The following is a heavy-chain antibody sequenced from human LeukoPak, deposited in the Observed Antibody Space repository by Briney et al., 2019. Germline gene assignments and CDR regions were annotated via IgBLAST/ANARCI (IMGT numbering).Heavy chain of an antibody. J-gene: IGHJ4*02. CDR3: AKVIWFGELFFDY. V-gene: IGHV3-23*01. Sequence: PGGSLRLSCAASGFTFSSYAMSWVRQAPGKGLEWVSAISDSGGSTYYADSVKGRFTISRDNSKNTLYLQMNSLRDEDTAVYYCAKVIWFGELFFDYWGQGTLVTVSS. CDR2: ISDSGGST. D-gene: IGHD3-10*01. CDR1: GFTFSSYA.